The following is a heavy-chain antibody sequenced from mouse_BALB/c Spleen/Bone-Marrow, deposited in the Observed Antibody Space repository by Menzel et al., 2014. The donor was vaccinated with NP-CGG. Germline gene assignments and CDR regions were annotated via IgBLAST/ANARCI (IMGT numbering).Heavy chain of an antibody. CDR2: INPSSGYT. Sequence: QVQLQQSGAELARPGASVKMSCKASGYTFTSYTMHWVKRRPGQGLEWIGYINPSSGYTNYNQKFRDKATLTADKSSSTAYTQLSSLTSEDSAVYYCTRSYWYDVAWFAYWGQGTLVTVSA. D-gene: IGHD2-14*01. CDR3: TRSYWYDVAWFAY. J-gene: IGHJ3*01. V-gene: IGHV1-4*01. CDR1: GYTFTSYT.